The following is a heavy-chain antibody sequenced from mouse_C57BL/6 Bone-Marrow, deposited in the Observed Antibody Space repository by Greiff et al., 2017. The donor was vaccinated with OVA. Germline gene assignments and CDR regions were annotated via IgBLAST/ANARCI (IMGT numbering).Heavy chain of an antibody. D-gene: IGHD1-1*01. CDR3: ARPIYYYGSSYFDY. CDR1: GYTFTSYW. CDR2: IDPSDSYT. V-gene: IGHV1-69*01. J-gene: IGHJ2*01. Sequence: QVHVKQPGAELVMPGASVKLSCKASGYTFTSYWMHWVKQRPGQGLEWIGEIDPSDSYTNYNQKFNGKSTLTVDKSSSTAYMQLSSLTSEDSAVYYCARPIYYYGSSYFDYWGQGTTLTVSS.